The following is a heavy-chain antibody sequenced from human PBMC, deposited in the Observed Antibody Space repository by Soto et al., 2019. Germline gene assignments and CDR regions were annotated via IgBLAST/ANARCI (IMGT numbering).Heavy chain of an antibody. D-gene: IGHD3-16*01. CDR3: ARKLSAGQGD. J-gene: IGHJ4*02. CDR1: GGSFSGYY. Sequence: SETLSLTCAVYGGSFSGYYWSWIRQPPGKGLEWIGEINHSGSTNYNPSLKSRVTISVDTSKNQFSLKLSSVTAADTAVYYCARKLSAGQGDWGQGTLVTVSS. CDR2: INHSGST. V-gene: IGHV4-34*01.